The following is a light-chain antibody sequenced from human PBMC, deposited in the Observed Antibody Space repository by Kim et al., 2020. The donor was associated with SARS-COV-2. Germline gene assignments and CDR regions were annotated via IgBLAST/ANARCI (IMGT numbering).Light chain of an antibody. CDR1: QSVTTH. CDR3: QQRSKWELS. V-gene: IGKV3-11*01. J-gene: IGKJ4*01. Sequence: LAPADGATLSRTASQSVTTHLAWYQQKPGQAPRLRIQDTSHRAAGIPDRFSGRGSGTDFILTISSLEPEDFAVYYCQQRSKWELSFGGGTKVDIK. CDR2: DTS.